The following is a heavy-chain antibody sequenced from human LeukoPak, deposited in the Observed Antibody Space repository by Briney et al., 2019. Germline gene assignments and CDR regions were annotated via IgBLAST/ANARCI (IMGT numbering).Heavy chain of an antibody. D-gene: IGHD5-12*01. CDR1: GYTFTSYD. Sequence: ASVKVSCKASGYTFTSYDINWVRQATGQGLEWMGWMNPNSGNTGYAQKFQGRVTMTRDTPISTAYMELSSLRSEDTAVYYCAKAGIVATMNADWFDPWGQGTLVTVSS. J-gene: IGHJ5*02. CDR2: MNPNSGNT. CDR3: AKAGIVATMNADWFDP. V-gene: IGHV1-8*01.